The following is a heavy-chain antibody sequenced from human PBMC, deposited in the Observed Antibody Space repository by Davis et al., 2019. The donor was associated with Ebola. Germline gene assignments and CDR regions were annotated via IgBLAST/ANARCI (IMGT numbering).Heavy chain of an antibody. Sequence: AGSLRLSCAASGFTFSSYSMNWVRQAPGKGLEWVSSISSSSSYIYYADSVKGRFTISRDNAKNSLYLQMNSLRAEDTAVYYCAKEQWLDLYFDYWGQGTLVTVSS. V-gene: IGHV3-21*04. CDR2: ISSSSSYI. CDR3: AKEQWLDLYFDY. CDR1: GFTFSSYS. J-gene: IGHJ4*02. D-gene: IGHD6-19*01.